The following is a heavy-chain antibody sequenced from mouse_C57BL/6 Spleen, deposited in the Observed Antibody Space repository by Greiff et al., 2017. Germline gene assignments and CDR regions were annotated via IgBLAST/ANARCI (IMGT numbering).Heavy chain of an antibody. Sequence: VKLMESGAELVMPGASVKLSCKASGYTFTSYWMHWVKQRPGQGLEWIGEIDPSDSYTNYNQKFKGKSTLTVDKSSSTAYMQRSSLTSEDSAVYYCARGGNYGYFDVWGTGTTVTVSS. CDR3: ARGGNYGYFDV. CDR2: IDPSDSYT. V-gene: IGHV1-69*01. D-gene: IGHD2-1*01. CDR1: GYTFTSYW. J-gene: IGHJ1*03.